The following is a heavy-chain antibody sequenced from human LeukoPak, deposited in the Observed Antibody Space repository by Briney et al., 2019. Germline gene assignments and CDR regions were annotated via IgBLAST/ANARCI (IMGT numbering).Heavy chain of an antibody. Sequence: GGSLRLSCAASGFTFTSYAMSWVRQAPGKGLVWVSRINSDGSGTSYADSVKGRFTVSRDNAKNTLYLQMNSLRAEDTAVYYCTRDVNWVATSGPGDYWGQGTLVTVSS. V-gene: IGHV3-74*01. CDR3: TRDVNWVATSGPGDY. CDR2: INSDGSGT. J-gene: IGHJ4*02. D-gene: IGHD5-12*01. CDR1: GFTFTSYA.